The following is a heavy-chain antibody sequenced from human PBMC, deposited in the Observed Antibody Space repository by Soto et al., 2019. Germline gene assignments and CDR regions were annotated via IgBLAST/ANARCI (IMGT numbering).Heavy chain of an antibody. J-gene: IGHJ4*02. CDR2: IYHSGST. V-gene: IGHV4-30-2*01. Sequence: QLQLQESGAGLVKPAQTLSLTCAVSGGSISSCGYSWSWIRQPPGKGLEWIGYIYHSGSTYYNPSLKSRVTISVDRSQNQFSLKLSSVTAADTAVYYCASGLVTTLHYWGQGTLVNVSS. D-gene: IGHD4-17*01. CDR3: ASGLVTTLHY. CDR1: GGSISSCGYS.